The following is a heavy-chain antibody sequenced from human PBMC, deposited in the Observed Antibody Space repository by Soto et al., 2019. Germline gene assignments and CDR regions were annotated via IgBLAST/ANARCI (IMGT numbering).Heavy chain of an antibody. D-gene: IGHD6-13*01. CDR2: INPASAST. J-gene: IGHJ4*02. Sequence: QVQLVQSGAEVKKPGASVKVSCGTLGYTSKHYYINWVRQAPGQGLEWLGIINPASASTNYAQEFQDRVTLTMDTSTTTVYMELSGLRAEDTAIFYCARDLAAGDHWGQGTLVTVSS. CDR3: ARDLAAGDH. CDR1: GYTSKHYY. V-gene: IGHV1-46*02.